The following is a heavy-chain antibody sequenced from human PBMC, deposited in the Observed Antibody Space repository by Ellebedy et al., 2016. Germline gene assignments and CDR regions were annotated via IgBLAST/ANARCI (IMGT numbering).Heavy chain of an antibody. D-gene: IGHD1-26*01. CDR2: ISANSGNT. J-gene: IGHJ4*02. CDR1: GYTIATYD. V-gene: IGHV1-18*01. CDR3: AREDGGSYSFDF. Sequence: ASVKVSXXASGYTIATYDISWVRQAPGQGLEWMGWISANSGNTNYAQKLQDRLTMTTDTSTSTAYMELRSLRSDDTAVYYCAREDGGSYSFDFWGQGTLVTVSS.